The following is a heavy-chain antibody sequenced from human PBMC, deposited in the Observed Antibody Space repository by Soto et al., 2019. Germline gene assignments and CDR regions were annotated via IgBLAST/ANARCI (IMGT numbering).Heavy chain of an antibody. CDR3: ATDYDILTGYGSY. D-gene: IGHD3-9*01. J-gene: IGHJ4*02. Sequence: QVQLQESGPGLVKPSQTLSLTCTVSGGSISSGDYYWSWIRQPPGKGLEWIGYIYYSGSTYSNPSLKRRVTISVDTSKNQFSLKLSSVTAADTAVYSCATDYDILTGYGSYWGQGTLVTVSS. V-gene: IGHV4-30-4*01. CDR1: GGSISSGDYY. CDR2: IYYSGST.